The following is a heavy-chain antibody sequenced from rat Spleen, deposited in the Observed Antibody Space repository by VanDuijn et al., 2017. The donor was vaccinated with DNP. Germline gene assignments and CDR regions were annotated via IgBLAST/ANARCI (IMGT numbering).Heavy chain of an antibody. D-gene: IGHD1-4*01. CDR3: ARAAVLPGYGVMYA. CDR2: INKDSSTL. J-gene: IGHJ4*01. CDR1: GFNFNDYW. V-gene: IGHV4-2*01. Sequence: EVKLVESGGGLVQPGRSLKLSCAASGFNFNDYWMGWVRQAPGKGLEWIGEINKDSSTLNYTPSLKVKFTISRDNAKNTLYLQQSKLGSEDTAIYYWARAAVLPGYGVMYAWGQGSSVTVSS.